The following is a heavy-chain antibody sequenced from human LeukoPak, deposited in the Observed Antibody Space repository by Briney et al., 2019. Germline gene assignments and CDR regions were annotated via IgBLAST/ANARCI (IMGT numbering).Heavy chain of an antibody. CDR1: GFTFSDYY. D-gene: IGHD3-10*01. J-gene: IGHJ4*02. Sequence: PGGSLRLSCAASGFTFSDYYMSWIRQAPGKGLEWVSYISSSGSTIYYADSVRGRFTISRDNAKNSLFLQMNSLRAEDTAVYYCAKFKGHYGDSEYYFDSWGQGTLVTVSS. V-gene: IGHV3-11*04. CDR2: ISSSGSTI. CDR3: AKFKGHYGDSEYYFDS.